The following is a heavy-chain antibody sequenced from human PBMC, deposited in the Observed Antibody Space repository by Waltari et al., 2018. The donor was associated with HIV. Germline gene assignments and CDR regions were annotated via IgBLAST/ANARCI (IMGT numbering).Heavy chain of an antibody. J-gene: IGHJ6*02. CDR2: ISDRGSTT. Sequence: VDLLESGGRLVQPGGSLRLSCVGSGFTFPTYPMSWVRQAPGKGLGGFEVISDRGSTTFYADSVKCRFTISRDNSKNTIYLQIDSLRADDTAVYYCAKPRMEYAIRDHFFGLDVWGQGTTVTVSS. CDR1: GFTFPTYP. D-gene: IGHD2-8*01. V-gene: IGHV3-23*01. CDR3: AKPRMEYAIRDHFFGLDV.